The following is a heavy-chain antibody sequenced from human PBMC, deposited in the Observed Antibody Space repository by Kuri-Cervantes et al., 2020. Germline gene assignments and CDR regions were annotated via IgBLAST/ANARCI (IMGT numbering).Heavy chain of an antibody. CDR2: INPSGGST. J-gene: IGHJ6*02. V-gene: IGHV1-46*01. D-gene: IGHD4-17*01. CDR3: ARDVYRDYGASYYYYYGMDV. CDR1: GYTFTSYY. Sequence: ASVSVSCTASGYTFTSYYLHWVRQAPGQGLEWMGIINPSGGSTSYAQKFQGRVTMTRDTSTSTVYMELSSLRSDDTAVYYCARDVYRDYGASYYYYYGMDVWGQGTTVTVSS.